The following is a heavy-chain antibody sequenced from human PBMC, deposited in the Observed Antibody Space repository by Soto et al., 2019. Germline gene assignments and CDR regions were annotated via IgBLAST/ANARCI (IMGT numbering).Heavy chain of an antibody. CDR1: GGTFSSYA. CDR3: ARCIQQDYYYGMDV. Sequence: SVKVSCKASGGTFSSYAISWVRQAPGQGLEWMGGIIPIFGTANYAQKFRGRVTMTTDTSTSTVYMELRSLRSDDTAVYYCARCIQQDYYYGMDVWGQGTTVTVSS. CDR2: IIPIFGTA. D-gene: IGHD5-18*01. J-gene: IGHJ6*02. V-gene: IGHV1-69*05.